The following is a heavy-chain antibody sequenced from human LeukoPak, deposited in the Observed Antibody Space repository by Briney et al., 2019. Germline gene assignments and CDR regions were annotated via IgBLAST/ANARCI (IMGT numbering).Heavy chain of an antibody. CDR3: ARDQDYYDMDY. CDR1: GFTFSSYW. Sequence: GGSLRLSCAASGFTFSSYWMHWVRHAPGKGLVWVSRINSDGSSTSYADSVKGRFTISRDNAKNTLYLQMNSLRAEDTAVYYCARDQDYYDMDYWGQGTLVTVSS. CDR2: INSDGSST. J-gene: IGHJ4*02. V-gene: IGHV3-74*01. D-gene: IGHD3-22*01.